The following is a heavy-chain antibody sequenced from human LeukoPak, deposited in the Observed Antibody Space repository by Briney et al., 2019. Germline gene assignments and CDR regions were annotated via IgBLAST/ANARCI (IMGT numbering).Heavy chain of an antibody. V-gene: IGHV4-59*08. J-gene: IGHJ5*02. CDR3: ARRGYSSGSNWFDP. Sequence: SSETLSLTCTVSGGSINSYYWSWIRQPPGKGLEWIGYIYYIGSTNYNPSLRGRATISVDTSNNQFYLKLSSVTAADTAVYYCARRGYSSGSNWFDPWGQGTLVTVSS. CDR2: IYYIGST. D-gene: IGHD6-19*01. CDR1: GGSINSYY.